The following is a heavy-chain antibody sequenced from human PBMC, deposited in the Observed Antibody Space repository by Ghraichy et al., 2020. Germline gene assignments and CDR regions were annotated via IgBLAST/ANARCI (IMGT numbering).Heavy chain of an antibody. V-gene: IGHV3-21*01. Sequence: GGSLRLSCAASGFTFSSYSMNWVRQAPGKGLEWVSSISSSSSYIYYADSVKGRFTISRDNAKNSLYLQMNSLRAEDTAVYYCARVFYGDYYYYYYGMDVWGQGTTVTVSS. J-gene: IGHJ6*02. CDR1: GFTFSSYS. CDR3: ARVFYGDYYYYYYGMDV. D-gene: IGHD4-17*01. CDR2: ISSSSSYI.